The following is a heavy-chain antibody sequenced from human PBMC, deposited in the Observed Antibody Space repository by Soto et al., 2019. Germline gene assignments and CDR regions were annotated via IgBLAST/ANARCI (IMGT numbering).Heavy chain of an antibody. Sequence: GGSLRLSCAASAFSFSDYYMSWIRQAPGKGLEWVSYISGSGSTMYYADSVRGRFTISRDNAKNSLYLQMNSLRAEDTAVYYSEKKGRHTLPYWAQGPLVPVST. CDR3: EKKGRHTLPY. V-gene: IGHV3-11*04. J-gene: IGHJ4*01. CDR1: AFSFSDYY. CDR2: ISGSGSTM.